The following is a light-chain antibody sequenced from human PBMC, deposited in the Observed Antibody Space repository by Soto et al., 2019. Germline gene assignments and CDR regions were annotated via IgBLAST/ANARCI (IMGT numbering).Light chain of an antibody. Sequence: DIQMTQSPSSLSASVRDRVTITCRASQGISNYLAWYQQKPGKVPKLLIYAASTLQSGVPSRFSGSGSGTDFTLPISSLQPEDVATYYCQKYDSAPWTFGQGTNVEIK. CDR3: QKYDSAPWT. J-gene: IGKJ1*01. CDR2: AAS. CDR1: QGISNY. V-gene: IGKV1-27*01.